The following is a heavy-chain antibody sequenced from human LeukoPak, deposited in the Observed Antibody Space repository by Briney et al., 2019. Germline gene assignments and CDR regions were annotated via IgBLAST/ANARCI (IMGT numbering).Heavy chain of an antibody. Sequence: ASVKVSCKASGYTFTGYYMHWVRQAPGQGPEWMGWINPNSGGTNYAQKFQGRVTMTRDTSISTAYMELSRLRSDDTAVYYCARDHFIAAAGTLYLLRYWGQGTLVTVSS. D-gene: IGHD6-13*01. CDR2: INPNSGGT. J-gene: IGHJ4*02. V-gene: IGHV1-2*02. CDR3: ARDHFIAAAGTLYLLRY. CDR1: GYTFTGYY.